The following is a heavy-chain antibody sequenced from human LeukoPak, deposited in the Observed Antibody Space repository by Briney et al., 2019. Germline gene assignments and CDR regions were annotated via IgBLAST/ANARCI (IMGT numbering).Heavy chain of an antibody. CDR2: IIPIFGTA. CDR1: GGTFSSYA. CDR3: ARVAIEGCSSTSCYANGMDV. Sequence: ASVKVSCKASGGTFSSYAISWVRQAPGQGLEWMGGIIPIFGTANYAQKFQGRVTITADESTSTAYMELSSLRSEDTAVYYCARVAIEGCSSTSCYANGMDVWGKGTTVTISS. D-gene: IGHD2-2*01. V-gene: IGHV1-69*13. J-gene: IGHJ6*04.